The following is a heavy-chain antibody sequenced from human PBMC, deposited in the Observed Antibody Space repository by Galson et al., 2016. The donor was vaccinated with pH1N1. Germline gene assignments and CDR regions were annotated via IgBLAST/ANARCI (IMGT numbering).Heavy chain of an antibody. CDR1: GFRFSDFE. CDR3: VRERAHCGGGDCSNPLDY. Sequence: SLRLSCAASGFRFSDFEMNWVRQAPGKRPEWMSYIGSGGSNIYYADSVKARFAISRDNGRNSLSLRMNNLRAEDTAVYYCVRERAHCGGGDCSNPLDYWGQGTLVTVSS. D-gene: IGHD2-21*02. CDR2: IGSGGSNI. V-gene: IGHV3-48*03. J-gene: IGHJ4*02.